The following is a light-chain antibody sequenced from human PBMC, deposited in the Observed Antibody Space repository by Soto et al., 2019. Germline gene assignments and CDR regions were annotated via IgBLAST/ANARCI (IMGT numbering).Light chain of an antibody. CDR2: GAS. J-gene: IGKJ4*01. Sequence: ENVLTQSPGTLSLSPGERATLSGSASQSLSSSYLAWYQQKPGQAPRLLIYGASSRATGIPDRFSGSGSGTDFTLTITSLQPEDFATYYCLQVNSFPLSFGGGTKVDIK. CDR1: QSLSSSY. V-gene: IGKV3-20*01. CDR3: LQVNSFPLS.